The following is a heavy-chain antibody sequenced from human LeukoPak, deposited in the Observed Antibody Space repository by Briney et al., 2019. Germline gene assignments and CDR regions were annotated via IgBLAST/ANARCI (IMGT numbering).Heavy chain of an antibody. J-gene: IGHJ6*02. CDR1: GFTFSSYA. D-gene: IGHD6-19*01. V-gene: IGHV3-33*08. Sequence: PGGSLRLSCAASGFTFSSYAMSWVRQAPGKGLEWVAVIWYDGSNKYYADSVKGRFTISRDNSKNTLYLQMNSLRAEDTAVYYCARAWEGWRGYYYGMDVWGQGTTVTVSS. CDR2: IWYDGSNK. CDR3: ARAWEGWRGYYYGMDV.